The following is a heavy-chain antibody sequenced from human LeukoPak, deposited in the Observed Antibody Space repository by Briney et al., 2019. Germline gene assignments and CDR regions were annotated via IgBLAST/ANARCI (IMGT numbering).Heavy chain of an antibody. CDR2: FDPEDGET. V-gene: IGHV1-24*01. CDR3: ARSVVVAVFDY. Sequence: SVNVSCKVSGYTLTELSMHWVRQAPGKGLEWMGGFDPEDGETIYAQKFQGRVTMTRDTSISTAYMELSRLRSDDTAVYYCARSVVVAVFDYWGQGTLVTVSS. D-gene: IGHD2-15*01. J-gene: IGHJ4*02. CDR1: GYTLTELS.